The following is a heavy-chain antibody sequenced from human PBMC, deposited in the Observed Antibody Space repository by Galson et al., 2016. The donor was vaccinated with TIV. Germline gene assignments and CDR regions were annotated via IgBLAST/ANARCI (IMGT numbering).Heavy chain of an antibody. CDR1: GGTFSSYG. V-gene: IGHV1-69*04. D-gene: IGHD4-11*01. Sequence: SVKVSCKASGGTFSSYGISWVRQAPGQGPECMGRIIPILGLTNYAQKFQGRVTITADTSTNIAHMELSSLRSEDTAVYFCAFTMTTITSVDYWGQGTLVTVSS. CDR3: AFTMTTITSVDY. CDR2: IIPILGLT. J-gene: IGHJ4*02.